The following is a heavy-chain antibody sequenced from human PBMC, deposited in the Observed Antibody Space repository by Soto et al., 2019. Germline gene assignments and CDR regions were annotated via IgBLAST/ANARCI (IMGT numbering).Heavy chain of an antibody. CDR2: IYPGDSDT. J-gene: IGHJ6*02. CDR3: ARHQQDGRFGYYSYGMDV. V-gene: IGHV5-51*01. CDR1: GYSFTSYW. D-gene: IGHD3-10*01. Sequence: GESLKISCKGSGYSFTSYWIGWVRQMPGKGLEWMGIIYPGDSDTRYSPSFQGQVTISADKSISTAYLQWSSLKASDTAMYYGARHQQDGRFGYYSYGMDVWGQGTTVTVSS.